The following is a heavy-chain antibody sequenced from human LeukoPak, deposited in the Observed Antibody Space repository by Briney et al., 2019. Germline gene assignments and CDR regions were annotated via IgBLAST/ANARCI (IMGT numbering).Heavy chain of an antibody. CDR3: AKDINVMGLGILDY. CDR1: GFTFDDYA. Sequence: GGSLRLSCAASGFTFDDYAMFWVRQAPGKGLERVSGISWNSGSIVYADSVKGRFTISRDNAKNSLYLQMNSLRAEDTALYYCAKDINVMGLGILDYWGQGTLVTVSS. J-gene: IGHJ4*02. CDR2: ISWNSGSI. D-gene: IGHD7-27*01. V-gene: IGHV3-9*01.